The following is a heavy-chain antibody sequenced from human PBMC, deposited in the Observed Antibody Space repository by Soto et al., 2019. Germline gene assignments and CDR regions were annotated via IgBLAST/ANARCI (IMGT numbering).Heavy chain of an antibody. J-gene: IGHJ6*02. V-gene: IGHV3-23*01. CDR1: GFTFSSYT. CDR3: AKGHRGNTRGMDV. CDR2: ISGSGGST. D-gene: IGHD4-4*01. Sequence: EVQLLESGGGLVQPGGSLRLSCAASGFTFSSYTMSWVRQAPGKGLEWVSAISGSGGSTYYADSVKGRFTISRDNSKNTLYLQMNSLRAEDTAVYYCAKGHRGNTRGMDVWGQGTTVTVSS.